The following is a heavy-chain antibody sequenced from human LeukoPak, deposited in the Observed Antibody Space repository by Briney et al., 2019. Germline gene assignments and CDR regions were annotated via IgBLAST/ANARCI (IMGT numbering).Heavy chain of an antibody. V-gene: IGHV4-59*01. D-gene: IGHD3-3*01. Sequence: SGTLSLTCTVPGGSISSYHWSWIRQPPGKGLQWIGHIYYTGSTNYNPSLKSRLTISLDTSKNQFSLKLSSVTAADTAVYYCTRSLGVVIHGGMDVWGQGTTVTVSS. J-gene: IGHJ6*02. CDR1: GGSISSYH. CDR3: TRSLGVVIHGGMDV. CDR2: IYYTGST.